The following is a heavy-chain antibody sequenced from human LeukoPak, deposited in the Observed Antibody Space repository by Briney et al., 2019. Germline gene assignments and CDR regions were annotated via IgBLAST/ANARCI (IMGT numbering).Heavy chain of an antibody. CDR2: IGGSGINT. CDR1: GFTFSSYA. CDR3: AKKLGGPIPAPGYFDY. J-gene: IGHJ4*02. Sequence: PGGFLRLSCAASGFTFSSYAMSWVRQAPGKGLEWVSAIGGSGINTYYADSVNGRFTISRDNSKNTLYLQMHSLRAEDTAVYYCAKKLGGPIPAPGYFDYWGQGTLVTVSS. V-gene: IGHV3-23*01. D-gene: IGHD6-13*01.